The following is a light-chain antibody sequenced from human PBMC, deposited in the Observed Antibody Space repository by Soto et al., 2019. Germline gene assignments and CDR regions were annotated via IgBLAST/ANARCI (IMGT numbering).Light chain of an antibody. CDR2: DVS. V-gene: IGLV2-14*01. CDR1: SSDVGHYNY. J-gene: IGLJ1*01. CDR3: SSFTTSSTFV. Sequence: QSALAQPASVSGSPGQSITISYTGTSSDVGHYNYVSWFQQHPGKVPKLLIYDVSSWPSGIPDRFSGSKSGNTASLTISGLQAEDEADYYCSSFTTSSTFVFGTGTKVTVL.